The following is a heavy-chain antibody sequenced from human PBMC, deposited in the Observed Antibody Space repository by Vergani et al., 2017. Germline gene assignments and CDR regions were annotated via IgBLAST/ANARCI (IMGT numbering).Heavy chain of an antibody. V-gene: IGHV4-59*11. J-gene: IGHJ5*02. CDR1: FDSIRNLY. CDR2: IHYSENT. Sequence: QVQLQESGPGLVKSSETLSLTCSVSFDSIRNLYCNWIRQPPGKGLEWIGTIHYSENTNYTPSLKTRVTISVDTSKNQFSLTLTAVTAADTAVYYCASDTHSGQRADRWGQGVLVTVTS. CDR3: ASDTHSGQRADR. D-gene: IGHD6-19*01.